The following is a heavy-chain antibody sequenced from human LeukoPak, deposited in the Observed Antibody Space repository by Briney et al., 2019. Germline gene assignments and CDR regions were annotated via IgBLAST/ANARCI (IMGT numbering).Heavy chain of an antibody. V-gene: IGHV5-51*01. CDR3: ARHPYGSWSYFPNWFDP. D-gene: IGHD3-10*01. CDR1: GYSFTSYW. J-gene: IGHJ5*02. Sequence: GESLKISCKGSGYSFTSYWIGWVRQMPGKGLEWMGIIYPGDSDTRYSPSFQGQVTISADKSISTAYLQWSSLKASDTAMYYCARHPYGSWSYFPNWFDPWGQGTLVTVSS. CDR2: IYPGDSDT.